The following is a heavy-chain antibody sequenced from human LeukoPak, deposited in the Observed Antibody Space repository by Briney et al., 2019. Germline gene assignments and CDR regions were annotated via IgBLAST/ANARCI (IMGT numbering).Heavy chain of an antibody. D-gene: IGHD2-2*02. CDR1: GGSISSYF. V-gene: IGHV4-4*09. Sequence: SETLSLTCTISGGSISSYFWNWIRQAPGKGLEWIGYIYTSGSTKYNPSPKSRVTISVDTSRKQFSLKLNSVTAADTAVYYCARRAGCSSTICYKDDWFDPWGQGTLVTVSS. CDR2: IYTSGST. J-gene: IGHJ5*02. CDR3: ARRAGCSSTICYKDDWFDP.